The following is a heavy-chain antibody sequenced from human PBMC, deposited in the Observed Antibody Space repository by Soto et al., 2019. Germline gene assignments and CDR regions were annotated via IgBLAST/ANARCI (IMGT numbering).Heavy chain of an antibody. Sequence: ASVKVSCKASGYTFTGYYMHWVRQAPGQGLEWMGWINPNSGGTNYAQKFQGWVTMTRDTSISTAYMELSRLRSDDTAVYYCARDRRIAAAGYYYYCGMDVWGQGXTVTVYS. V-gene: IGHV1-2*04. D-gene: IGHD6-13*01. J-gene: IGHJ6*02. CDR3: ARDRRIAAAGYYYYCGMDV. CDR2: INPNSGGT. CDR1: GYTFTGYY.